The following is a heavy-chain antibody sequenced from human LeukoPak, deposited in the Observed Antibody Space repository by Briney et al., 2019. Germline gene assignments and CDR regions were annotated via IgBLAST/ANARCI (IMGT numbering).Heavy chain of an antibody. V-gene: IGHV3-7*01. Sequence: GGSLRLSCAASGFTFSNLWMSWVRQAPGKGLKWVANIKQDGSEKYYVDSVKGRFTISRDNAQNSLYLQMNSLRAEDTAVYYCARDAYGDYYFDYWGQGTLVTVSS. CDR2: IKQDGSEK. J-gene: IGHJ4*02. CDR3: ARDAYGDYYFDY. D-gene: IGHD4-17*01. CDR1: GFTFSNLW.